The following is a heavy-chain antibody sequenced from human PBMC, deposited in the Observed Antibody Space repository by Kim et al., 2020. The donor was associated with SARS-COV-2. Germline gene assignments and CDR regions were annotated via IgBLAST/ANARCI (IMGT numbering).Heavy chain of an antibody. CDR2: ISGSGGST. Sequence: GGSLRLSCAASGFTFSSYAMSWVRQAPGKGLEWVSGISGSGGSTYYADSVKGRFTISRDNSKNTLYLQMNSLRAEDTAVYYCAKDVGITYYYDSSGYYSFDYWGQGTLVTVSS. CDR3: AKDVGITYYYDSSGYYSFDY. J-gene: IGHJ4*02. CDR1: GFTFSSYA. D-gene: IGHD3-22*01. V-gene: IGHV3-23*01.